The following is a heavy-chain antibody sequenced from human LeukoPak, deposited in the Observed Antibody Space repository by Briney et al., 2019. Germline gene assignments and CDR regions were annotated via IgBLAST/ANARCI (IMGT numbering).Heavy chain of an antibody. V-gene: IGHV3-15*01. D-gene: IGHD1-14*01. CDR3: ATDTGGF. J-gene: IGHJ4*02. CDR2: IKSKTDGGTT. CDR1: GFTFSDAW. Sequence: GGSLRLSCAASGFTFSDAWMSWVRQAPGEGLEWVGRIKSKTDGGTTDYAAPVKGRFTISRDDSKNTLYLQMNSLKTVNTAVYYSATDTGGFWGQGTLVTVSS.